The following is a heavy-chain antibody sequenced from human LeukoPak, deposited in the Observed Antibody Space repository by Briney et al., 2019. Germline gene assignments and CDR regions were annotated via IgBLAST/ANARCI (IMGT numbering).Heavy chain of an antibody. J-gene: IGHJ4*02. D-gene: IGHD6-19*01. CDR1: GYSFTSYW. V-gene: IGHV5-10-1*01. CDR3: ASTHWYSSGYPYFGY. Sequence: GESLKISCKGSGYSFTSYWISWVRQMPGKGLEWMGRIDPSDSYTNYSPSFQGHVTISADKSVSTAYLQWSSLKASDTAMYYCASTHWYSSGYPYFGYWGQGTLVTVSS. CDR2: IDPSDSYT.